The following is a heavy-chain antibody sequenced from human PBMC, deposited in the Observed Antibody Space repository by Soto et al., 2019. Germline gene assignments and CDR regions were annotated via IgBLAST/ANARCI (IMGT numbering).Heavy chain of an antibody. V-gene: IGHV1-69*13. Sequence: SVKVSCKASGGTFSSYAISWVRQAPGQGLEWMGGIIPIFGTANYAQKFQGRVTITADESTSTAYTELSSLRSEDTAVYYCAEIMGADYYYGMDVWGQGTKVTVYS. CDR3: AEIMGADYYYGMDV. D-gene: IGHD2-8*01. CDR1: GGTFSSYA. CDR2: IIPIFGTA. J-gene: IGHJ6*02.